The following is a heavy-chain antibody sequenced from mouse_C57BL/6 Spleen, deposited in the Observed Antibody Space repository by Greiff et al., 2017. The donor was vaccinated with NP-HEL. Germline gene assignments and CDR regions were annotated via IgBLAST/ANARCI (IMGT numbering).Heavy chain of an antibody. D-gene: IGHD1-1*01. Sequence: QVQLQQPGAELVKPGASVKLSCKASGYTFTSYWMHWVKQRPGQGLEWIGMINPNSGSTNYNEKFKSKATLTVDKSSSTAYMQLDSLTSEDSAIYDCTREDYGSGCYWGQGTTVTVSS. J-gene: IGHJ4*01. V-gene: IGHV1-64*01. CDR1: GYTFTSYW. CDR2: INPNSGST. CDR3: TREDYGSGCY.